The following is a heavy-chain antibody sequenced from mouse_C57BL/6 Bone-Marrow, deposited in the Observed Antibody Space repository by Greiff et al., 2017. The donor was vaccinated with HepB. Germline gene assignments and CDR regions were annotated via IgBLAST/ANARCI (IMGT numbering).Heavy chain of an antibody. CDR3: VRGRRRTPDYVDY. Sequence: EVQLQESGGGLVQPKGSLKLSCAASGFSFNTYAMNWVRQAPGKGLEWVARIRSKSNNYATYYADSVKDRFTIARDDSESMLNLQMNHLKTEDTAMYYCVRGRRRTPDYVDYWGQGTTLTVSS. J-gene: IGHJ2*01. CDR1: GFSFNTYA. V-gene: IGHV10-1*01. CDR2: IRSKSNNYAT.